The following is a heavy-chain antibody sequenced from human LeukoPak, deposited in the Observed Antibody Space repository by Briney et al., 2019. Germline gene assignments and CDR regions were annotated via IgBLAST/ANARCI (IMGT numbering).Heavy chain of an antibody. D-gene: IGHD6-19*01. V-gene: IGHV3-30*18. CDR3: AKGYSSGWSPFDY. Sequence: PGRSLRLSCAASGFTFSSYGMHWVRQAPGKGLEWVAVISYDGSNKYYADSVKGRFTISRDNSKNTLYLQMNSLRAEDTAIYYCAKGYSSGWSPFDYWGQGTLATVSP. J-gene: IGHJ4*02. CDR1: GFTFSSYG. CDR2: ISYDGSNK.